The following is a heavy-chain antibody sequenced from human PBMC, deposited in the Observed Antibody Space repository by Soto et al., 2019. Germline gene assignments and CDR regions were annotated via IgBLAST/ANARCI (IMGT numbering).Heavy chain of an antibody. V-gene: IGHV3-21*01. CDR1: GFTFSSYS. CDR2: ISSSSSYI. Sequence: PGGSLRLYCAASGFTFSSYSMNWVRQAPGKGLEWVSSISSSSSYIYYADSVKGRFTISRDNAKNSLYLQMNSLRAEDTAVYYCARNLYYYDSSGYSFYYGMDVWGQGTTVTVSS. CDR3: ARNLYYYDSSGYSFYYGMDV. D-gene: IGHD3-22*01. J-gene: IGHJ6*02.